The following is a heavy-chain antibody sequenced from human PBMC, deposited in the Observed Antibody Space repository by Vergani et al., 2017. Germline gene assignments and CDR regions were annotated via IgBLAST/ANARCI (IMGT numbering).Heavy chain of an antibody. J-gene: IGHJ4*02. CDR1: GYSFTSYW. CDR2: IYPGDSET. CDR3: ARRDFGQWPNSLGY. V-gene: IGHV5-51*03. D-gene: IGHD3-16*01. Sequence: EVQLVQSGAQVKKPGESLKISCKGSGYSFTSYWIGWVRQMPGKGLEWMGIIYPGDSETTYSPSFQGQVTISVYKSISTAYRQWSSLKASDTAMYYCARRDFGQWPNSLGYWGQGTLVTVSS.